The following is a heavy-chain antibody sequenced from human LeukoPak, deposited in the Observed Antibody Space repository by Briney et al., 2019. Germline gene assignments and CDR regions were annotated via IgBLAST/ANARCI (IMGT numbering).Heavy chain of an antibody. V-gene: IGHV1-69*05. D-gene: IGHD2-15*01. CDR2: IIPIFGKA. Sequence: SVKVSCKASGGTFSSYAISWVRQAPGQGLEWMGRIIPIFGKANYAQKFQGRVTITTDESTSTAYLELSSLRSEDTAVYYCASRVYCSGGSCYSGAFDIWGQGTMVSVSS. CDR3: ASRVYCSGGSCYSGAFDI. CDR1: GGTFSSYA. J-gene: IGHJ3*02.